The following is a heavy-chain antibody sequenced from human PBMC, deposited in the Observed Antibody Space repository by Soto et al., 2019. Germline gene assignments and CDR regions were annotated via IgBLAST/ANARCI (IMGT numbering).Heavy chain of an antibody. V-gene: IGHV1-2*04. J-gene: IGHJ4*02. Sequence: AXVKVSCKASGYTFTGYYMHWVRQAPGQGLEWMGWINPNSGGTNYAQNFQGWVTMTRDTSISTAYMELSRLRSDDTAVYYCARTHCSSTRCYVGSWDYXGQGTLVTVSS. CDR2: INPNSGGT. CDR1: GYTFTGYY. CDR3: ARTHCSSTRCYVGSWDY. D-gene: IGHD2-2*01.